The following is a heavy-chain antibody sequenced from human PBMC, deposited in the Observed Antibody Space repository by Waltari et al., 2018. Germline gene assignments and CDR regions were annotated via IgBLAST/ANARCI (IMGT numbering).Heavy chain of an antibody. V-gene: IGHV3-74*01. CDR3: ARDLIVGPTGGDYLEY. J-gene: IGHJ4*02. CDR2: INSDGSST. D-gene: IGHD1-26*01. CDR1: GFTFSSYW. Sequence: EVQQVESGGGLVQPGGSLRLSCAASGFTFSSYWLSWVRQAPGKGLVWVSRINSDGSSTGYAGSVRGRFTISRDNAKNTLYLQMNSLRVEDTAVYYCARDLIVGPTGGDYLEYWGQGALVTVSS.